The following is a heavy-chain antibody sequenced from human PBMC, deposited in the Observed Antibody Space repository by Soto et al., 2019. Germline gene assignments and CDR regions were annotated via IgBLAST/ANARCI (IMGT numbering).Heavy chain of an antibody. J-gene: IGHJ4*02. V-gene: IGHV4-31*03. CDR1: GGSISSGGYY. CDR2: IYYSGST. Sequence: QVQLQESGPGLVKPSQTLSLTCTVSGGSISSGGYYWSWIRQHPGKGLEWIGYIYYSGSTYYNPSLKSXXTXSEXTSKNQFSLKLSSVTAADTAVYYCARAEAGPHFDYWGQGTLVTVSS. D-gene: IGHD6-19*01. CDR3: ARAEAGPHFDY.